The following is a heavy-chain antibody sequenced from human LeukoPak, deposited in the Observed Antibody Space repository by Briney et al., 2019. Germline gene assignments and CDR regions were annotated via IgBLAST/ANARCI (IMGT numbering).Heavy chain of an antibody. Sequence: PSETLSLTCTVSGGSIRGYYWSWIRQPPGKGLEWIGYIYSSGSTNYNPSLKSRVTISVDTSKNQFSLKLSSVTAADTAVYYCARHYYHSSGSYSFDYWGQGALVTVSS. CDR3: ARHYYHSSGSYSFDY. J-gene: IGHJ4*02. V-gene: IGHV4-59*01. CDR1: GGSIRGYY. CDR2: IYSSGST. D-gene: IGHD3-22*01.